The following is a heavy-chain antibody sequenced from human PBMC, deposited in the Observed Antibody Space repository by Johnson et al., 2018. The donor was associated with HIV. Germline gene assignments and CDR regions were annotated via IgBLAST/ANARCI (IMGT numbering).Heavy chain of an antibody. CDR1: GFTFSDYG. J-gene: IGHJ3*02. Sequence: QVQLVESGGGVVQPGRSLRLSCAASGFTFSDYGLHWVRQAPGEGLEWVAAISHDGSNEYYGDYVTGRFTISRDNSKNTLYLQMNSLRAEDTAVYYCASDGNYGGKGNDAFDIWGQGTMVTVSS. V-gene: IGHV3-30*03. D-gene: IGHD4-23*01. CDR3: ASDGNYGGKGNDAFDI. CDR2: ISHDGSNE.